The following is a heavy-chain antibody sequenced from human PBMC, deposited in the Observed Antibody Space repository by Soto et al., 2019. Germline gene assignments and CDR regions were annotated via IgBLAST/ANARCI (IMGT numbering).Heavy chain of an antibody. D-gene: IGHD5-18*01. J-gene: IGHJ4*02. Sequence: SLTCNGCGGSVKSGGSYWSWIRHLPGKALAWIGVIYYTGTTQYNQSLKSRVSISLDTSKTQFCLKLSSVTAADTAVYYCARYNYATLEDSWGQGILVTVSS. CDR3: ARYNYATLEDS. CDR1: GGSVKSGGSY. V-gene: IGHV4-31*03. CDR2: IYYTGTT.